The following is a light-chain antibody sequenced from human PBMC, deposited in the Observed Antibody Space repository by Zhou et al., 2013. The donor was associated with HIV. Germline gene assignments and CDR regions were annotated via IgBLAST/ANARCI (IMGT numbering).Light chain of an antibody. J-gene: IGLJ3*02. CDR1: NSNIETNT. CDR3: ATWDTSLSVGV. Sequence: QSVLTQPPSTSGTPGQRVTIPCSGGNSNIETNTVNWYQQVPGTAPKLLIYGNNKRPSGVPDRFSGSRSGTSATLGITGLQTGDEADYYCATWDTSLSVGVFGGGTKLTVL. V-gene: IGLV1-44*01. CDR2: GNN.